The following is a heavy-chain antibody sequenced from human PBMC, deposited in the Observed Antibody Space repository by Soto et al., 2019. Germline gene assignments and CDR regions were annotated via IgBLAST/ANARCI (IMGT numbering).Heavy chain of an antibody. D-gene: IGHD1-7*01. Sequence: GGSLRLSCAASGFTFSSYAMSWVRQAPGKGLEWVSAISGSGGSTYYAESVKGRFTISRDNSKNTLYLQMNSLRAEDTAVYYCAKVAHRITGTTISMDVWGQGTTVTVSS. J-gene: IGHJ6*02. CDR1: GFTFSSYA. CDR3: AKVAHRITGTTISMDV. CDR2: ISGSGGST. V-gene: IGHV3-23*01.